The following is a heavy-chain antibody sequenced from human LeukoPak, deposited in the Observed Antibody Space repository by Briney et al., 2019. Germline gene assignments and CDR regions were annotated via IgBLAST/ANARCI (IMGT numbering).Heavy chain of an antibody. CDR1: GFTFSSYA. CDR2: ISYDGSNK. CDR3: ARSHPGNWFDP. V-gene: IGHV3-30-3*01. Sequence: PGGSLRLSCAASGFTFSSYAMHWVRQAPGKGLGWVAVISYDGSNKYYADSVKGRLTISRDNSKNTLYLQMNSLRAEDTAVYYCARSHPGNWFDPWGQGTLVTVSS. J-gene: IGHJ5*02.